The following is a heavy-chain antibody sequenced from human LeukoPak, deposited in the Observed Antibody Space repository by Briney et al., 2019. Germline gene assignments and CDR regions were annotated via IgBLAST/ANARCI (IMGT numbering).Heavy chain of an antibody. V-gene: IGHV4-39*01. CDR3: ARGGSGSYQDDY. Sequence: PSETLSLTCTVSGGSISSSSYYWGWIRQPPGKGLEWIGSIYYSGSTYYNPSLKSRVTISVDTSKNQFSLKLSSVTAADTAVYYCARGGSGSYQDDYWGQGTLVTVSS. CDR1: GGSISSSSYY. J-gene: IGHJ4*02. CDR2: IYYSGST. D-gene: IGHD1-26*01.